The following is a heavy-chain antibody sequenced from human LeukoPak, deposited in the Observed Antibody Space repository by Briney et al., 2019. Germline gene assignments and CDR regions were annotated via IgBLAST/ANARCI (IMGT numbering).Heavy chain of an antibody. J-gene: IGHJ4*02. V-gene: IGHV1-69*04. CDR1: EGTFSSYA. CDR3: ARHPVGYSSGWAFDY. Sequence: GASVKVSCKASEGTFSSYAISWVRQAPGQGLEWMGRIIPILGIANYAQKFQGRVTITADKSTSTAYMELSSLRSEDTAVYYCARHPVGYSSGWAFDYWGQGTLVTVSS. D-gene: IGHD6-19*01. CDR2: IIPILGIA.